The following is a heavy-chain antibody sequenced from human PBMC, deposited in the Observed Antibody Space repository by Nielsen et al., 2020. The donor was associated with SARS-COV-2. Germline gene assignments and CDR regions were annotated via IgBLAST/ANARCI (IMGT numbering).Heavy chain of an antibody. CDR1: GYSFTGYW. CDR3: ARPRYSGSYADY. V-gene: IGHV5-51*01. J-gene: IGHJ4*02. CDR2: IYPDDSDT. Sequence: GESLKISCKGSGYSFTGYWIVLVRQMPGKGLEWMGIIYPDDSDTRYSPSFQGQVTIPAVNSISTAYLQWSSLKGSDTAMYYCARPRYSGSYADYWGQGTLVTVSS. D-gene: IGHD1-26*01.